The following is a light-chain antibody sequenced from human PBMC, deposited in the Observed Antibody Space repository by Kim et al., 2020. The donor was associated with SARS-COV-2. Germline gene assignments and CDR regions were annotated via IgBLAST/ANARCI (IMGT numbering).Light chain of an antibody. V-gene: IGKV1-5*03. Sequence: DIQMTQSPSTLSASVGDRVTVTCRASQNIDKSLAWYQQKPGKAPKLLISGASTSATGVPSRFSGSGFGTDFTLTISSLQPDDLASYYCQQYLSFPLTFGGGTKVDIK. J-gene: IGKJ4*01. CDR1: QNIDKS. CDR2: GAS. CDR3: QQYLSFPLT.